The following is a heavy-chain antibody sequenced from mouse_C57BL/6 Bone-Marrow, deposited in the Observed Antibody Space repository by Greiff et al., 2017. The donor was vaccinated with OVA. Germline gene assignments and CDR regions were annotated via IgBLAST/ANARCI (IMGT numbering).Heavy chain of an antibody. Sequence: VQLQQPGAELVMPGASVKLSCKASGHTFTSYWMHWVKQRPGQGLEWIGEIDPSDSYTNYNQKFKGKSTLTVDKSSSTAYMQLSSLTSEDSAVYYCARRAVRGLDYWGQGTTLTVSS. CDR2: IDPSDSYT. CDR3: ARRAVRGLDY. D-gene: IGHD3-3*01. V-gene: IGHV1-69*01. J-gene: IGHJ2*01. CDR1: GHTFTSYW.